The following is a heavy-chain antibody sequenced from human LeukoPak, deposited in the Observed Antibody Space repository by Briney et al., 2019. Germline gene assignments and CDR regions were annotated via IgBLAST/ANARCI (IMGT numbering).Heavy chain of an antibody. Sequence: ASVKVSCKASGYTFTSCYMHWVRQAPGQGLEWMGWINPNSGGTNYAQKFQGRVTMTRDTSISTAYMELSRLRSDDTAVYYCARGHSGSYLGDNNWFGPWGQGTLVTVSS. CDR3: ARGHSGSYLGDNNWFGP. V-gene: IGHV1-2*02. J-gene: IGHJ5*02. CDR1: GYTFTSCY. D-gene: IGHD1-26*01. CDR2: INPNSGGT.